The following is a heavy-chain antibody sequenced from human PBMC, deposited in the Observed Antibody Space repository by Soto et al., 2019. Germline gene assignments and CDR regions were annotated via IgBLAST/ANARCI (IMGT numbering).Heavy chain of an antibody. CDR1: GGSISSYY. J-gene: IGHJ4*02. Sequence: SETLSLTCTVSGGSISSYYWSWIRQPPGKGLEWIGYIYYSGSTNYNPSLKSRVTISVDTSKNQFSLKLSSVTAADTAVYYRASLRYFDWLTAFDYWGQGTLVTVSS. D-gene: IGHD3-9*01. V-gene: IGHV4-59*08. CDR2: IYYSGST. CDR3: ASLRYFDWLTAFDY.